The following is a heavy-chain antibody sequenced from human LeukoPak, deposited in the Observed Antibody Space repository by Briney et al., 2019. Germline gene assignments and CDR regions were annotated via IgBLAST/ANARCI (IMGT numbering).Heavy chain of an antibody. CDR1: GYTFTGYY. J-gene: IGHJ4*02. V-gene: IGHV1-2*06. D-gene: IGHD6-19*01. Sequence: ASVKVSFRASGYTFTGYYMFWLRQAPGQGLEWMGRIKPNSGGTNYAQKFQGRVTMTRDTSITTAYMELSSLTSDDTAVYYCARDLPSPGISVADDYWGQGTLVTVSS. CDR3: ARDLPSPGISVADDY. CDR2: IKPNSGGT.